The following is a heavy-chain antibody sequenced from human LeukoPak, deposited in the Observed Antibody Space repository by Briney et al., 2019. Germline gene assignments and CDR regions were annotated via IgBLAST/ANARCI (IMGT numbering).Heavy chain of an antibody. CDR2: IYTSGST. Sequence: SETLSLTCTVSGGSISSGSYYWSWIRQPAGKGLEWIGRIYTSGSTNYNPSLKSRVTISVDTSKNQFSLKLSSVTAADTAVYYCARGSPLQAGGVFDYWGQGTLVTVSS. J-gene: IGHJ4*02. CDR1: GGSISSGSYY. D-gene: IGHD4-11*01. V-gene: IGHV4-61*02. CDR3: ARGSPLQAGGVFDY.